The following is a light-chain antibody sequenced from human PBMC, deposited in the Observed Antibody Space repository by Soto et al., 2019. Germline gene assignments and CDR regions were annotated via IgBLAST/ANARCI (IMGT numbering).Light chain of an antibody. CDR2: ANT. CDR1: SSNIGAGYD. CDR3: QSYDSSLSGSVV. J-gene: IGLJ2*01. V-gene: IGLV1-40*01. Sequence: QSVLTQPPSVSGAPGQRVTISCTGSSSNIGAGYDVHWYQQLPGTAPKLFIYANTHRPSGVPDRFSASKSGTSASLAITGLQAEDEADYYCQSYDSSLSGSVVFGGGTKLTVL.